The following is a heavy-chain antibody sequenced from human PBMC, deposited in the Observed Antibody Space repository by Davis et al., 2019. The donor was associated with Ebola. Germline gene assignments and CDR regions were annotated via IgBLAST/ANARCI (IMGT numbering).Heavy chain of an antibody. CDR2: INPNSGGT. Sequence: AASVKVSCKASGYTFTGYYMHWVRQAPGQGLEWMGWINPNSGGTNYAQKFQGWVTMTRDTSISTAYMELSRLRSDDTDVYYCASGYTVTGGYWGQGTLVTVSS. J-gene: IGHJ4*02. CDR3: ASGYTVTGGY. D-gene: IGHD4-17*01. CDR1: GYTFTGYY. V-gene: IGHV1-2*04.